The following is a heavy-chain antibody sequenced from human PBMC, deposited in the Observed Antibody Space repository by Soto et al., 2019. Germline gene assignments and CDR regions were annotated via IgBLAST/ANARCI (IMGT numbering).Heavy chain of an antibody. V-gene: IGHV3-23*01. CDR1: GFTFSSYA. Sequence: GGSLRLSCAASGFTFSSYAMSWVRQAPGKGLEWVSAISGSGGSTYYADSVKGRFTISRDNSKNTLYLKMNSLRAEDTAVYYCAKDYDFWSGYSDYWGQGTLVTVSS. CDR3: AKDYDFWSGYSDY. D-gene: IGHD3-3*01. J-gene: IGHJ4*02. CDR2: ISGSGGST.